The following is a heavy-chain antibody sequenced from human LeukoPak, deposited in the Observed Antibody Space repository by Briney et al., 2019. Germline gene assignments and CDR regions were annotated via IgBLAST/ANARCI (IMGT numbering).Heavy chain of an antibody. CDR1: GYTFTGYY. D-gene: IGHD5/OR15-5a*01. CDR3: ARNRVFYVGFWFDP. CDR2: INPNSGGT. V-gene: IGHV1-2*02. Sequence: ASVKVSCKASGYTFTGYYMHWVRQAPGQGLEWMGWINPNSGGTNYAQKFQGRVTMTRDTSISTAYMELSRLRSDDTAVYYCARNRVFYVGFWFDPWGQGTLVTVPS. J-gene: IGHJ5*02.